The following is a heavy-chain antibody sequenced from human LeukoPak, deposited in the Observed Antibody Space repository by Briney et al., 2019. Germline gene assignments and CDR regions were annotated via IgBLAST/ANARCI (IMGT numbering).Heavy chain of an antibody. CDR3: ARDRDSSSWYPGSGDY. D-gene: IGHD6-13*01. CDR2: INPNSGGT. Sequence: AASVKVSCKASGYTFTGYYMHWVRQAPGQGLEWMGWINPNSGGTNYAQKFQGRVTMTRDTSISTAYMELSRLRSDDTAVYYCARDRDSSSWYPGSGDYWGQGTLVTVSS. CDR1: GYTFTGYY. V-gene: IGHV1-2*02. J-gene: IGHJ4*02.